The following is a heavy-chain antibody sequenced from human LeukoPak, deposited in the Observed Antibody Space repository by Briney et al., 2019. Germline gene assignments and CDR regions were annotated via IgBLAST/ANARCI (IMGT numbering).Heavy chain of an antibody. CDR3: ARSLSEVVPPGMYYSYCMDV. CDR1: GGSFNDYF. J-gene: IGHJ6*03. Sequence: SETLSLTCAVYGGSFNDYFWSWIRQPPGKGLEWIGEINHSGSTNKNPSLKSRVTISVDTSKNQFSLKLTSVTAADTAVYYCARSLSEVVPPGMYYSYCMDVWGKGTSVTISS. D-gene: IGHD2-2*01. V-gene: IGHV4-34*01. CDR2: INHSGST.